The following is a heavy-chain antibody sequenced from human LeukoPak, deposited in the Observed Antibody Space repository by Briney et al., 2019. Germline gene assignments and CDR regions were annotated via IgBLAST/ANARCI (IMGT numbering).Heavy chain of an antibody. CDR2: ISSSSSYI. V-gene: IGHV3-21*01. CDR1: GFTFSSYS. D-gene: IGHD1-14*01. J-gene: IGHJ3*02. CDR3: SQTGDDAFDI. Sequence: GGSLRLSCAASGFTFSSYSMNWVRQAPGKGLEWVSSISSSSSYIYYADSVKGRFTISRDNAKNSLYLQMNSLRAEDAAVYYCSQTGDDAFDIWGQGTMVTVSS.